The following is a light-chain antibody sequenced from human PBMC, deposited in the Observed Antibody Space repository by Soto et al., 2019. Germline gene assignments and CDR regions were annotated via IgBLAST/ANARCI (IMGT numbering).Light chain of an antibody. V-gene: IGKV1-5*01. CDR3: QHYNTFPYT. CDR2: DAS. CDR1: QSISNW. J-gene: IGKJ2*01. Sequence: DIQMTQSPSTLSASVGDRVTITCRASQSISNWLAWYQQKPWKAPQLLISDASNLQSGVPSRFSDSGSGADFTLTISSLQPDDFATYYCQHYNTFPYTFGQGTKLEIK.